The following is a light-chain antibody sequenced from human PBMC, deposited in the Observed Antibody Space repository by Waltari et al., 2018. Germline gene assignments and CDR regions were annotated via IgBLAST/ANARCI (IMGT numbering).Light chain of an antibody. CDR1: SSNIGAGYD. CDR2: AST. J-gene: IGLJ2*01. CDR3: QSYDTRLSASVI. V-gene: IGLV1-40*01. Sequence: QSVLTQPPSVSGAPGQTVTISCIGGSSNIGAGYDVHWYQQLPQTAPKLLIYASTNRPSGISARFSGSKSGTSASLVITGLQIEDEAVDYCQSYDTRLSASVIFGGGTELTVL.